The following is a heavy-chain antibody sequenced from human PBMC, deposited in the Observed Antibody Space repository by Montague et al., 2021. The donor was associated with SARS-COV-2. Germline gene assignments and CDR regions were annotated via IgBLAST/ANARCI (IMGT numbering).Heavy chain of an antibody. V-gene: IGHV4-34*01. CDR2: INHSGST. CDR1: GGSFSGYD. J-gene: IGHJ5*02. Sequence: SETLSLTCAVYGGSFSGYDWSWIRQPPGKGLEWIGEINHSGSTNYNPSLKSRVTISVDTSKSQFSLKLSSVTAADTAVYYCARGYDYVWGSYRYLHWFDPWGQGTLVTVSS. CDR3: ARGYDYVWGSYRYLHWFDP. D-gene: IGHD3-16*02.